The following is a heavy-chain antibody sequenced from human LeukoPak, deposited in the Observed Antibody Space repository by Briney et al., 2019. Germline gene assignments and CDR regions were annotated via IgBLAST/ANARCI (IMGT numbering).Heavy chain of an antibody. CDR1: GGSFSGYY. CDR2: IKTRTAGGTA. J-gene: IGHJ3*02. D-gene: IGHD3/OR15-3a*01. V-gene: IGHV3-15*07. CDR3: TEGLAI. Sequence: ETLSLTCAVYGGSFSGYYWSWVRQAPGKGLEWVGLIKTRTAGGTADYTEPVKGRFTISRDDSKDTVYLQMDSLKTEDTGLYYCTEGLAIWGQGTMVTVSS.